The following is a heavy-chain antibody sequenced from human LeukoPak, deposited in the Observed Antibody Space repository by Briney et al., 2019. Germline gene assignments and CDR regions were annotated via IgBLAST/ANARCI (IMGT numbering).Heavy chain of an antibody. D-gene: IGHD1-14*01. CDR3: ATETNGRHYDY. V-gene: IGHV3-21*06. CDR1: GLTFSTSG. J-gene: IGHJ4*02. Sequence: KSGGSLRLSCTASGLTFSTSGFNWVRQAPGKGLEWVASIGPTGSDRYHADSIKGRFTISRDNANNFLYLQMNSLRAEATAVYYCATETNGRHYDYWGQGTLLTVSS. CDR2: IGPTGSDR.